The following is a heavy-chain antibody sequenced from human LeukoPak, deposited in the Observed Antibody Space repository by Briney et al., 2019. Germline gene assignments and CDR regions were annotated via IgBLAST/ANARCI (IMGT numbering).Heavy chain of an antibody. CDR1: GYTFTSYG. J-gene: IGHJ4*02. Sequence: ASVKVSCKASGYTFTSYGFSWVRQAPGQGLEWMGWISAHNGNTNYAQNLQGRVTMTTDTYTNTAYMELRSLRSDDTAVYYCAGSLGYCTSNVCYLKYWGQGTLVTVSS. D-gene: IGHD2-8*01. CDR2: ISAHNGNT. CDR3: AGSLGYCTSNVCYLKY. V-gene: IGHV1-18*01.